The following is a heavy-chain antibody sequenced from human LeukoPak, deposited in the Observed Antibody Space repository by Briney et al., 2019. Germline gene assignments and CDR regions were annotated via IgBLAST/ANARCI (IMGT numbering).Heavy chain of an antibody. CDR1: GGTFSSYA. CDR2: IIPIFGTA. Sequence: GASVTVSCKASGGTFSSYAISWVRQAPGQGLEWMGGIIPIFGTANYAQKFQGRVTITADESTSTAYMELSSLRSEDTAVYYCARSYCSSTSCPLDYYYGMDVWGKGTTVTVSS. CDR3: ARSYCSSTSCPLDYYYGMDV. D-gene: IGHD2-2*01. V-gene: IGHV1-69*01. J-gene: IGHJ6*04.